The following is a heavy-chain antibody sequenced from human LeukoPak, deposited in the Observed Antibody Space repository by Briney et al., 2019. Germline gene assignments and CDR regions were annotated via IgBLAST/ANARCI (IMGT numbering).Heavy chain of an antibody. CDR3: ARDSFGVRGFDH. V-gene: IGHV1-46*01. CDR2: INPSGGST. D-gene: IGHD3-10*01. CDR1: GYTFTSYY. J-gene: IGHJ4*02. Sequence: GASVKVSCKASGYTFTSYYIHWVRQAPGQGLEWMGIINPSGGSTTYAQKFQGRVTLTTDTSTSTFYMELSSLRSEDTAIYYCARDSFGVRGFDHWGQGTPVTVSS.